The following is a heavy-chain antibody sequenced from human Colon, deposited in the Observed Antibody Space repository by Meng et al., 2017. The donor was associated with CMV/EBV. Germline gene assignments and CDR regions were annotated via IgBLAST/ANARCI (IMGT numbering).Heavy chain of an antibody. CDR3: VHEAAAVAGAFDF. Sequence: FSLLSLTASGVPVPWIRPPPGKPPEWLAQFNGDGARRYRASLQSRLTITRDTSKNDIVLTMTDMDPVDTATYYCVHEAAAVAGAFDFWGQGILVTVSS. CDR2: FNGDGAR. CDR1: LLSLTASGVP. J-gene: IGHJ4*02. V-gene: IGHV2-5*02. D-gene: IGHD6-19*01.